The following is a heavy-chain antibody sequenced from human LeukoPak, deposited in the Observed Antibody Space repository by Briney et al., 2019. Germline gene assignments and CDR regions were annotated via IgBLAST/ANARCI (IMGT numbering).Heavy chain of an antibody. D-gene: IGHD2-2*01. CDR2: IKQDGSEK. CDR3: AARYCSSTSCYFEGRADYFDY. J-gene: IGHJ4*02. V-gene: IGHV3-7*01. Sequence: PGGSLRLSCAASGFTFSSYWMSWVRQAPGKGLEWVANIKQDGSEKYYVDSVKGRFTISRDNAKNSLYLQMNSLRAEDTAVYYCAARYCSSTSCYFEGRADYFDYWGQGTLVTVSS. CDR1: GFTFSSYW.